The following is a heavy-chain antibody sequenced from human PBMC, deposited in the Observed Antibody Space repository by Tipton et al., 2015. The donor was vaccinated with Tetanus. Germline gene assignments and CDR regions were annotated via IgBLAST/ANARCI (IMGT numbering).Heavy chain of an antibody. CDR3: ARGWHSDPEGYCSGGTPLDY. CDR2: IYSCGST. J-gene: IGHJ4*02. CDR1: GFTVSSNY. D-gene: IGHD2-15*01. V-gene: IGHV3-66*03. Sequence: SLRLPCAASGFTVSSNYMSWVRQAPGKGLEWVSVIYSCGSTYYADSVKGRFTISRDNSKNTLYLQMNSLRAEDTAVYYCARGWHSDPEGYCSGGTPLDYWGQGTLVTVSS.